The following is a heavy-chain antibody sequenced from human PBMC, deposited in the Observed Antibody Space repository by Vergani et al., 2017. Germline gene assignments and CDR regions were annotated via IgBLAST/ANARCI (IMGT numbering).Heavy chain of an antibody. J-gene: IGHJ4*02. CDR1: GFTFSSYA. D-gene: IGHD4-17*01. CDR3: ASSPPDYGDYASYFDY. CDR2: IYSGGSST. V-gene: IGHV3-23*03. Sequence: EVQLLESGGGLVQPGGSLRLSCAASGFTFSSYAMSWVRQAPGKGLEWVSVIYSGGSSTYYADSVKGRFTISRDNSKNTLYLQMNSLRAEDTAVYYCASSPPDYGDYASYFDYWGQGTLVTVSS.